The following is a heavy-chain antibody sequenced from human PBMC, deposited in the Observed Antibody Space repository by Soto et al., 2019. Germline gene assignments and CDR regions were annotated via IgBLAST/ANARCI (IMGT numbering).Heavy chain of an antibody. J-gene: IGHJ4*02. Sequence: EVQLVESGGGLVQPGGSLTLSCAASGFTFRSYEMHWVRQPPGKGLQWISYISADGSGTYYADSVRGRFTISRANARNCLFLQMNGLRADDTAIYYCVRELHEPLPADVLRVTKWGQGTQVTVSP. V-gene: IGHV3-48*03. CDR2: ISADGSGT. D-gene: IGHD3-3*01. CDR1: GFTFRSYE. CDR3: VRELHEPLPADVLRVTK.